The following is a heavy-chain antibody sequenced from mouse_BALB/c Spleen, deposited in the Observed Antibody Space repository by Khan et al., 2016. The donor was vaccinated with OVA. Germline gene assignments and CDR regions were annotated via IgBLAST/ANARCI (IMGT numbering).Heavy chain of an antibody. CDR2: INPRSDYT. Sequence: VQLQQSGAELARPGASVKMSCKASGYTFTSHTMHWVKQRPGQGLEWIGYINPRSDYTQYNQKFNDKATLTADISSSTAYMQLSSLTSEDSAVYYCARSTTEYALDYWGQGTSVTVSS. J-gene: IGHJ4*01. V-gene: IGHV1-4*01. D-gene: IGHD2-14*01. CDR1: GYTFTSHT. CDR3: ARSTTEYALDY.